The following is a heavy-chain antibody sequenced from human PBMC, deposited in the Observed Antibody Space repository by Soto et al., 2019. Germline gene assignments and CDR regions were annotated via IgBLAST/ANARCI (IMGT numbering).Heavy chain of an antibody. D-gene: IGHD3-9*01. CDR1: GFTFSSYS. CDR2: ISSSSSYI. J-gene: IGHJ6*01. CDR3: ARDQPPQRYFDWGPTYTPPLGTNYYYYYGLDV. Sequence: GGSLRLSCAASGFTFSSYSMNWVRQAPGKGLEWVSSISSSSSYIYYADSVKGRFTISRDNAKNSLYLQMNSLRAEDTAVYYCARDQPPQRYFDWGPTYTPPLGTNYYYYYGLDVWGQGTTVTVSS. V-gene: IGHV3-21*01.